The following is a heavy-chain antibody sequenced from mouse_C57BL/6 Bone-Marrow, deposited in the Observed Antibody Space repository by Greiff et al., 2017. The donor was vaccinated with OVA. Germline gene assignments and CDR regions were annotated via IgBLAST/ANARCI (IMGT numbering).Heavy chain of an antibody. CDR1: GFTFSDYY. D-gene: IGHD1-1*01. Sequence: EVMLVESEGGLVQPGSSMKLSCTASGFTFSDYYMAWVRQVPEKGLEWVANINYDGSSTYYLDSLKSRFIISRDNAKNILYLQMSSLKSEDTATYYCAREPPYYGSSLLYWYFDVWGTGTTVTVSS. J-gene: IGHJ1*03. CDR3: AREPPYYGSSLLYWYFDV. V-gene: IGHV5-16*01. CDR2: INYDGSST.